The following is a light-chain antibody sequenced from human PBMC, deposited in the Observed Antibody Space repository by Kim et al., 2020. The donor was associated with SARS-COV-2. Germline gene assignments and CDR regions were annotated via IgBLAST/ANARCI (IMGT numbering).Light chain of an antibody. V-gene: IGLV3-1*01. CDR2: QDS. Sequence: PGQTASITCSVDKWGDKYACWYQQKPGQAPVLVIYQDSKRPSGIPERFSGSNSGNTATLTISGTQAMDEADYYCQAWDSSTYVFGTGTKVTVL. J-gene: IGLJ1*01. CDR3: QAWDSSTYV. CDR1: KWGDKY.